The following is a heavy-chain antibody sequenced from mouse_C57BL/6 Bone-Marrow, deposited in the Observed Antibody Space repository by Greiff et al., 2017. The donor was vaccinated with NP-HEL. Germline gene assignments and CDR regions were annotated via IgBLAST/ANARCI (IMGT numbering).Heavy chain of an antibody. CDR2: ISYDGSN. Sequence: EVKLMESGPGLVKPSQSLSLTCSVTGYSITSGYYWNWIRQFPGNKLEWMGYISYDGSNNYNPSLKNRISLTRDTSKNQFFLKLNSVNTEDTATYYCAREGSNYGFAYWGQGTLVTVSA. CDR1: GYSITSGYY. V-gene: IGHV3-6*01. J-gene: IGHJ3*01. D-gene: IGHD2-5*01. CDR3: AREGSNYGFAY.